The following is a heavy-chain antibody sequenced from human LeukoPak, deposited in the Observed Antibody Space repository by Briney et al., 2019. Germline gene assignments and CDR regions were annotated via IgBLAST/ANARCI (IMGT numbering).Heavy chain of an antibody. CDR1: GHSFAIYW. J-gene: IGHJ4*02. V-gene: IGHV5-51*01. CDR3: ARFASSTSGWADY. Sequence: GESLKISCKDSGHSFAIYWIGWVRQMPGKGLELMGVIYPGDSDTRYSPSFQGQVTISADKSITTAYLQWSSLKASDTAMYYRARFASSTSGWADYWGQGTLITVSS. CDR2: IYPGDSDT. D-gene: IGHD6-19*01.